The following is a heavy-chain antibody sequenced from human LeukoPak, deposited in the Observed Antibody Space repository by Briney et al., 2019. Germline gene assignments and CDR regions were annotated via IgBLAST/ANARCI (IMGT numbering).Heavy chain of an antibody. CDR3: AKDWPSEWQQLPDYDAVDV. V-gene: IGHV3-23*01. D-gene: IGHD6-13*01. J-gene: IGHJ3*01. Sequence: AGGPLRPSCAASGFTFSNYAMTWVRQAPGKGLEWVSTISDSGSTFYADSVKGRFTISRDNSKNTLFLQMNGLRADDTAVYYCAKDWPSEWQQLPDYDAVDVWGQGTMVTVSS. CDR2: ISDSGST. CDR1: GFTFSNYA.